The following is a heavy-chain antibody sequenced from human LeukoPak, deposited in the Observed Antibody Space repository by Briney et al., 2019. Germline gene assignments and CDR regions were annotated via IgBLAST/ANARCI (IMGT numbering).Heavy chain of an antibody. V-gene: IGHV4-4*07. D-gene: IGHD2-21*01. CDR2: IYTSGST. CDR3: ARDRSDIRIPDLYYFDY. CDR1: GGSISSYY. Sequence: SETLSLTCTVSGGSISSYYWSWIRQPAGKGLEWIGRIYTSGSTNYNPSLKSRVTMSVDTSKNQFSLKLSSVTAADTAVYYCARDRSDIRIPDLYYFDYWGQGTLVTVSS. J-gene: IGHJ4*02.